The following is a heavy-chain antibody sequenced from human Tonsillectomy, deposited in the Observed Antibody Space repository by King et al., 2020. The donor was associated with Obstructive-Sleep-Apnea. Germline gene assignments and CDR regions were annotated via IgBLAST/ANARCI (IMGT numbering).Heavy chain of an antibody. D-gene: IGHD4-17*01. V-gene: IGHV3-30-3*01. CDR2: IEYDGSNK. Sequence: VQLVESGGGVVQPWRSLRLSCAASGFTFRSYAMHWVRQAPGKGLDGVAVIEYDGSNKYYADSVKGRLPNSRDNSKNTLNLQKNSLRAEDTAVYYCARDGPRNYGDPSYFDYWGQGTLVTVSS. CDR1: GFTFRSYA. J-gene: IGHJ4*02. CDR3: ARDGPRNYGDPSYFDY.